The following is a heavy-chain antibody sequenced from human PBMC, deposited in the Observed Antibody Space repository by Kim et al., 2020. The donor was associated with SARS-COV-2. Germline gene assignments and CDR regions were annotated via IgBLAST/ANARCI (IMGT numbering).Heavy chain of an antibody. CDR2: ISFLGNT. D-gene: IGHD2-2*01. CDR1: GASISSHY. J-gene: IGHJ6*02. V-gene: IGHV4-59*11. CDR3: ARDGCSGTSCMDG. Sequence: SETLSLTCSVSGASISSHYWSWIRQPPGKGLEWIGYISFLGNTNYNPSLKSRVTISVDASKNQFSLKLSSVTAADTAEYYCARDGCSGTSCMDGWGHGTTVTVSS.